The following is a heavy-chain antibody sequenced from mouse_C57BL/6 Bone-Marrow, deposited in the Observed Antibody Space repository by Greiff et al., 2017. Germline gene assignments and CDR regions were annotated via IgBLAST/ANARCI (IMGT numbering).Heavy chain of an antibody. D-gene: IGHD3-1*01. V-gene: IGHV5-6*02. CDR2: ISSGGSYT. CDR3: ARQELGYAMDY. Sequence: EVMLVESGGDLVKPGGSLKLSCAASGFTFSSYGMSWVRQTPDQRLEWVATISSGGSYTYYPDSVKGRFTISRDNAKNTLYLQMSSLKSEDTAMYYCARQELGYAMDYWGQGTSVTVSS. CDR1: GFTFSSYG. J-gene: IGHJ4*01.